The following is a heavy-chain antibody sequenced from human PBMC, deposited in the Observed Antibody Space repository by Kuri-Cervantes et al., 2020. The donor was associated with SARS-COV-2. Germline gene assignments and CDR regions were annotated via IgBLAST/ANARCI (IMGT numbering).Heavy chain of an antibody. CDR1: GYTFTTYG. CDR2: MNPNSGNK. D-gene: IGHD3-3*01. J-gene: IGHJ4*02. CDR3: ARSSFAVTSHFDY. V-gene: IGHV1-8*01. Sequence: ASVKVSCKASGYTFTTYGMNWVRQAPGQGLEWMGWMNPNSGNKGYAQKFQGRLSMTRDTSISTVYMELSSLRSDDTAVYYCARSSFAVTSHFDYWGQGSVVTVSS.